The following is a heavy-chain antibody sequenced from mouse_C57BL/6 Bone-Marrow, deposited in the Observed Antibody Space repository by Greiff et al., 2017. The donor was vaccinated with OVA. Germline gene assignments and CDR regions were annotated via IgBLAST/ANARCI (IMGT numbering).Heavy chain of an antibody. J-gene: IGHJ2*01. D-gene: IGHD1-2*01. CDR1: GFNIKDDY. CDR2: IDPENGDT. V-gene: IGHV14-4*01. CDR3: TTSHYLNNGY. Sequence: EVQLQQSGAELVRPGASVKLSCTASGFNIKDDYMHWVKQRPEQGLEWIGWIDPENGDTEYASKFLGKATITADTSSNTAYLQLSSLTSENTAFYYCTTSHYLNNGYWGHSTTLTNSS.